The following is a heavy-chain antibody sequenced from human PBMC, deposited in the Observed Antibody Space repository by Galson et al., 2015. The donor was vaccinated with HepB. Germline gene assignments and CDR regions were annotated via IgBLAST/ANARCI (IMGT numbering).Heavy chain of an antibody. CDR1: GYTFTSYY. V-gene: IGHV1-46*03. J-gene: IGHJ3*02. Sequence: SVKVSCKASGYTFTSYYMHWVRQAPGQGLEWMGIINPSGGSTSYAQKFQGRVTMTRDTSTSTVYMELSSLRSEDTAVYYCARGGLMITFGGVIEDAFDIWGQGTMVTVSS. CDR3: ARGGLMITFGGVIEDAFDI. D-gene: IGHD3-16*02. CDR2: INPSGGST.